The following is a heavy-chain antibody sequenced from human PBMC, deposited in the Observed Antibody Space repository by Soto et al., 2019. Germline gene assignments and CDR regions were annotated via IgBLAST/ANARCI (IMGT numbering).Heavy chain of an antibody. V-gene: IGHV5-10-1*01. CDR2: VDPSDSQT. CDR1: GYSFAGYW. J-gene: IGHJ4*02. CDR3: ARQIYDSDTGPNFQYYFDS. D-gene: IGHD3-22*01. Sequence: GESLKISCKGSGYSFAGYWITWVRQKPGKGLEWMGRVDPSDSQTYYSPSFRGHVTISATKSITTVFLQWSSLRASDTAMYYCARQIYDSDTGPNFQYYFDSWGQGTPVTVSS.